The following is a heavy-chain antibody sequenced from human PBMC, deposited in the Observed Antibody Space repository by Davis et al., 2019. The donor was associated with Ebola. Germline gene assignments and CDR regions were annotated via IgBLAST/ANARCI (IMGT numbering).Heavy chain of an antibody. Sequence: GESLKISCAASGFTFSSYGMHWVRQAPGKGLEWVAFIRYDGSNKYYADSVKGRFTISRDNSKNTLCLQMNSLRAEDTAVYYCAHSYGWYWGQGTLVTVSS. CDR3: AHSYGWY. V-gene: IGHV3-30*02. CDR2: IRYDGSNK. CDR1: GFTFSSYG. J-gene: IGHJ4*02. D-gene: IGHD5-18*01.